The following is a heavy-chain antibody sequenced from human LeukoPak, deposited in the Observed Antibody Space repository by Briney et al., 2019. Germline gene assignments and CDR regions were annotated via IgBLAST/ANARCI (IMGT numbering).Heavy chain of an antibody. J-gene: IGHJ3*02. CDR2: ISSSSGYI. V-gene: IGHV3-21*01. Sequence: GGLRLSCAASRFTFGTYSMNWVRQAPGKGLECVSSISSSSGYIYYADSVKGRFTISRDNAKLSLYLQMNSLRAEDTAVYYCARARGVSSSWDAFDIWGQGTMVTVSS. CDR3: ARARGVSSSWDAFDI. CDR1: RFTFGTYS. D-gene: IGHD6-13*01.